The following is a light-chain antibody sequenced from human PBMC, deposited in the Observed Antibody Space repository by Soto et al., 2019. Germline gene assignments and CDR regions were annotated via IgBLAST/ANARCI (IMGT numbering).Light chain of an antibody. J-gene: IGLJ1*01. Sequence: QSVLTQPPSGSAAPGQKVTISCSGSSSNIGGNSVSWYQQLPGTAPKLLIYDDNKRPSGIPDRFSGSKSGTSATLGITGLQTGDEADYYCGSWDSSLSAYVFGTGTKVTVL. CDR3: GSWDSSLSAYV. CDR1: SSNIGGNS. V-gene: IGLV1-51*01. CDR2: DDN.